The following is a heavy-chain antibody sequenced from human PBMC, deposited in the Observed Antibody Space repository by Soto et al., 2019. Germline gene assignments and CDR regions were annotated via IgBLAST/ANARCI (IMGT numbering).Heavy chain of an antibody. D-gene: IGHD3-22*01. CDR1: GYSFTSYW. J-gene: IGHJ3*02. V-gene: IGHV5-51*01. CDR3: AGVVLASNHYASSGYYYFDAFDI. CDR2: IYPGDSDT. Sequence: PGESLKISCKGSGYSFTSYWIGWVRQMPGKGLEWMGIIYPGDSDTRYSPSFQGQVTISADKSISTAYLQWSSLKASDTAMYYCAGVVLASNHYASSGYYYFDAFDIWGQGTMVTVSS.